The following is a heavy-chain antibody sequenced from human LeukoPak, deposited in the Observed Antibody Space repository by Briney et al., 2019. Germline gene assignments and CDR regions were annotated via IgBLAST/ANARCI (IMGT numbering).Heavy chain of an antibody. CDR1: GGSISGYY. CDR2: IYYSGST. V-gene: IGHV4-59*08. Sequence: SETLSLTCTVSGGSISGYYWSWIRQPPGKGLEWIGYIYYSGSTNYNPSLKSRVTISVDTSKNQFSLKLSSVTAADTAVYYCARLFSSSWYWFDPWGQGTLVTVSS. J-gene: IGHJ5*02. D-gene: IGHD6-13*01. CDR3: ARLFSSSWYWFDP.